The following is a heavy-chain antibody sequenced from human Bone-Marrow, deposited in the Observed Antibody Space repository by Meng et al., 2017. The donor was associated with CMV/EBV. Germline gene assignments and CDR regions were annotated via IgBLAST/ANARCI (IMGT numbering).Heavy chain of an antibody. Sequence: GGSLRLSCAASGFTFSSYEMNWVRQAPGKGLEWVSYISSSGSTIYYADSVKGRFTISRDNSENTLYLQMNSLRAEDTAVYYCAKRRIAAAGDFQDWGQGTLVTVSS. V-gene: IGHV3-48*03. D-gene: IGHD6-13*01. CDR2: ISSSGSTI. J-gene: IGHJ1*01. CDR1: GFTFSSYE. CDR3: AKRRIAAAGDFQD.